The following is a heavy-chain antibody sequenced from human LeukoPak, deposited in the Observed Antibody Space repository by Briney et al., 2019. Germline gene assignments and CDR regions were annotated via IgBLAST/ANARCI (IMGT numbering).Heavy chain of an antibody. J-gene: IGHJ6*02. CDR3: AKGRLSGVVVVGYGMDV. V-gene: IGHV3-23*01. Sequence: GGSLRLSCAASGFTLSSYAMSWVRQAPGKGLEWVSATSGSGGSTYYADSVKGRFTISRDNSKNTLYLQTNSLRAEDTAVYYCAKGRLSGVVVVGYGMDVWGQGTTITVSS. CDR2: TSGSGGST. D-gene: IGHD2-15*01. CDR1: GFTLSSYA.